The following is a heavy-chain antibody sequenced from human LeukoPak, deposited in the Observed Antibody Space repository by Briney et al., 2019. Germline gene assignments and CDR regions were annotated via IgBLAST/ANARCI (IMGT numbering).Heavy chain of an antibody. CDR1: GFTFSGYW. CDR2: IKQDGSEK. J-gene: IGHJ4*02. D-gene: IGHD1-26*01. V-gene: IGHV3-7*01. CDR3: AKDFLSGSYLVDY. Sequence: GGSLRLSCAASGFTFSGYWMSWVRQAPGKGLEWAANIKQDGSEKYYVDSVKGRFTISRDNAKNSLYLQMNSLRAEDTAVYYCAKDFLSGSYLVDYWGQGTLVTVSS.